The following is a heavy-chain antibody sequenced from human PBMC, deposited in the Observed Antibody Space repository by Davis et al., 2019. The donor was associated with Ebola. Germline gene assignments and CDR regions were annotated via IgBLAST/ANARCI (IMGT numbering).Heavy chain of an antibody. D-gene: IGHD3-22*01. Sequence: SVKVSCKASGGTFSSYAISWVRQAPGQGLEWMGGIIPVFGTPKYAQKFQGRVTITADESTSTAYMELSSLRSEDTAMYYCARDRYSDGSGYFFEQSHWGQGTLVTVSS. J-gene: IGHJ4*02. V-gene: IGHV1-69*13. CDR1: GGTFSSYA. CDR3: ARDRYSDGSGYFFEQSH. CDR2: IIPVFGTP.